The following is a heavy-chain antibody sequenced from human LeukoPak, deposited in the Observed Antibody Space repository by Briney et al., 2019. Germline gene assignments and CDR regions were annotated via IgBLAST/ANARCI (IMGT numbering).Heavy chain of an antibody. CDR2: ISPDGNRE. V-gene: IGHV3-7*03. Sequence: GGSLRLSCAASGLTFSSYWMTWVRQGPGKGLEWVATISPDGNRENYVDSVKGRFTISRDNAKNSLYLQMNSLRAEDTALYYCAKGISGMVVTAILIWGQGTLVTVSS. CDR3: AKGISGMVVTAILI. CDR1: GLTFSSYW. J-gene: IGHJ4*02. D-gene: IGHD2-21*02.